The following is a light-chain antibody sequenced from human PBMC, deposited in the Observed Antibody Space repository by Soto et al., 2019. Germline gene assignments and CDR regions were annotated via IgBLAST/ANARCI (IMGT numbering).Light chain of an antibody. CDR3: CSYAGSDIFVV. CDR1: SSDIGSYNR. J-gene: IGLJ2*01. CDR2: EDR. V-gene: IGLV2-23*02. Sequence: QSALTQSASVSGSPGQSITISCTGTSSDIGSYNRVSWYQRHPGKAPKLMIYEDRQRPSGVSNRFSGSKSGNTASLTISGRQSEDEADYYCCSYAGSDIFVVFGGGTKLTVL.